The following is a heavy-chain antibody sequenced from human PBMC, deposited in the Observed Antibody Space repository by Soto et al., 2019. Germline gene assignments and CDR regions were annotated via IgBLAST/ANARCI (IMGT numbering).Heavy chain of an antibody. Sequence: QLRLQESGPGLVEPSETLSLTCAVSCVHLRKIYGLLWLGTRAPPGKGLEWIASIYFTGSTYYNPSLQSRVTITVDTSKNQLSLNLISVTAADTAVYYCARHVSLGTLSHWYFDLWGRGTLVTVSS. CDR1: CVHLRKIYGLL. D-gene: IGHD6-13*01. J-gene: IGHJ2*01. CDR2: IYFTGST. V-gene: IGHV4-39*01. CDR3: ARHVSLGTLSHWYFDL.